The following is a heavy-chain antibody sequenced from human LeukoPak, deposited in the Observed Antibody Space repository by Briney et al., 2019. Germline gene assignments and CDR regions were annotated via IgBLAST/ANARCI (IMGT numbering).Heavy chain of an antibody. CDR1: GFSFSDYY. CDR3: ARDLEVAGAERFDD. J-gene: IGHJ4*02. V-gene: IGHV3-11*04. Sequence: GGSLRLSCAASGFSFSDYYMTWIRQAPGKGLEWVSHISGSGHTIYYADSVRGRFTISRDNTKNSLYLHMNSLAVDDTATYFCARDLEVAGAERFDDWGRGTLVTVSS. CDR2: ISGSGHTI. D-gene: IGHD6-19*01.